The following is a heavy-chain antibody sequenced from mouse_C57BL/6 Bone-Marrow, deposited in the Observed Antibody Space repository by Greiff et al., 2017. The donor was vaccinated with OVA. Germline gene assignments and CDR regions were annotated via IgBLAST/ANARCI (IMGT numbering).Heavy chain of an antibody. CDR3: AKPNYYGSSPFAY. Sequence: QVQLKQSGPELVKPGASVKLSCKASGYTFTSYDINWVKQRPGQGLEWIGWIYPRDGSTKYNEKFKGKATLTVDTSSSTAYMELHSLTSEDSAVYFCAKPNYYGSSPFAYWGQGTLVTVSA. V-gene: IGHV1-85*01. CDR1: GYTFTSYD. D-gene: IGHD1-1*01. CDR2: IYPRDGST. J-gene: IGHJ3*01.